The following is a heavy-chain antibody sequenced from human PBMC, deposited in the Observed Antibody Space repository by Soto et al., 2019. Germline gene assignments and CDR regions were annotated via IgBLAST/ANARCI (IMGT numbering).Heavy chain of an antibody. CDR2: ISYDGSNK. J-gene: IGHJ4*02. CDR3: ARVMRYYYDSSGLDY. D-gene: IGHD3-22*01. V-gene: IGHV3-30-3*01. Sequence: QVQLVESGGGVVQPGRSLRLSCAASGFTFSSYAMHWVRQAPGKGLDRVAVISYDGSNKYYADSVKGRFTISRDNSKNSLYLQMNSLIAEDTAVYYCARVMRYYYDSSGLDYWGQRTLFTV. CDR1: GFTFSSYA.